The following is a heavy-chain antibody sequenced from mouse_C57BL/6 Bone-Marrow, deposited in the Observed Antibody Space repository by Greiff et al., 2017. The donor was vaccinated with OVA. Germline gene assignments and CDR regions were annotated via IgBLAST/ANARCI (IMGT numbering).Heavy chain of an antibody. V-gene: IGHV1-59*01. J-gene: IGHJ3*01. CDR1: GYTFTSYW. CDR2: IDPSDSYT. CDR3: ARSGGSPWFAY. D-gene: IGHD1-1*01. Sequence: QVQLQQPGAELVRPGTSVKLSCKASGYTFTSYWMHWVKQRPGQGLEWIGVIDPSDSYTNYNQKFKGKATLTVDTSSSTAYMQLSSLTSEDSAVYYCARSGGSPWFAYWGQGTLVTVSA.